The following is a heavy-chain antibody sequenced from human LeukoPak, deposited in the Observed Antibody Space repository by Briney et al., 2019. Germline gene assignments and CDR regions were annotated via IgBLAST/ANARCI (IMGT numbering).Heavy chain of an antibody. V-gene: IGHV4-34*01. CDR3: AGARGQLVAGPNWFDP. Sequence: KPSETLSLTCTVSGGSISSYYWSWIRQPPGKGLEWIGEINHSGSTNYNPSLKSRVTISVDTSKNQFSLKLSSVTAADTAVYYCAGARGQLVAGPNWFDPWGQGTLVTVSS. CDR2: INHSGST. CDR1: GGSISSYY. J-gene: IGHJ5*02. D-gene: IGHD6-19*01.